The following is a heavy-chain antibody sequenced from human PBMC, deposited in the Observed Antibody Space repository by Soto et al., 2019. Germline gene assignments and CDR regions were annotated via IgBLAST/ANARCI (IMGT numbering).Heavy chain of an antibody. CDR1: GGSFSGYY. CDR3: ARAQVSDYDFWSGYYRGWFGP. D-gene: IGHD3-3*01. CDR2: INHSGST. Sequence: SETLSLTCAVDGGSFSGYYWSWIRQPPGKGLEWIGEINHSGSTNYNPSLKSRVTISVDTSKNQFSLKLSSVTAADTAVYYCARAQVSDYDFWSGYYRGWFGPWGQGTLVTVSS. J-gene: IGHJ5*02. V-gene: IGHV4-34*01.